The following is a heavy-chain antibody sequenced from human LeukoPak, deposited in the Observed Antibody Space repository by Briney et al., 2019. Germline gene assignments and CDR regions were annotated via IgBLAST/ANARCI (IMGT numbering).Heavy chain of an antibody. J-gene: IGHJ4*02. CDR2: IIPIFGTA. CDR1: GGTFSSYA. V-gene: IGHV1-69*05. Sequence: SVKVSXKASGGTFSSYAISWVRQAPGQGLEWMGRIIPIFGTANYAQKFQGRVTITTDESTSTAYMELSSLRSEDTAVYYCARSEGSYYFDYWGQGTLVTVSS. CDR3: ARSEGSYYFDY.